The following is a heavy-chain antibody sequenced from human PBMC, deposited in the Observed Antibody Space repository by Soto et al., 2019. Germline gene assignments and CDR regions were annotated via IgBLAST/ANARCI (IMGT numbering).Heavy chain of an antibody. D-gene: IGHD3-3*02. CDR3: ARGIGDPRGAALDX. Sequence: SQTLSLTCAISGDSGSSNSAAWNWISQSPSRGLEWLGRTYHRSKWYNDYALSLRGRISVNPDTSRNQFSLQINSVTPEDPALYYCARGIGDPRGAALDXWGNGTVVTVSS. CDR2: TYHRSKWYN. J-gene: IGHJ3*01. V-gene: IGHV6-1*01. CDR1: GDSGSSNSAA.